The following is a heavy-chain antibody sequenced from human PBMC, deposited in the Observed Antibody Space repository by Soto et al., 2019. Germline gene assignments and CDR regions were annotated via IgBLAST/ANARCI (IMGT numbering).Heavy chain of an antibody. Sequence: GASVKVSCKASGYTFTSYDINWVRQATGQGLEWMGWMNPNSGNTGYAQKFQGRVTMTRNTSISTAYMELSSLRSEDTAVYYCARVRRAAPHSNQGFSVDYRGQGTLVTVSS. V-gene: IGHV1-8*01. CDR2: MNPNSGNT. CDR1: GYTFTSYD. CDR3: ARVRRAAPHSNQGFSVDY. D-gene: IGHD4-4*01. J-gene: IGHJ4*02.